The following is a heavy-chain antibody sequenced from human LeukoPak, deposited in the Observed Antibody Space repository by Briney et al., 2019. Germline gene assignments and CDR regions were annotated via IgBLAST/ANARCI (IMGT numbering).Heavy chain of an antibody. CDR2: IIPILGIA. J-gene: IGHJ4*02. Sequence: SVKVSCKASGGTFSSYAISWVRQAPGQGLEWMGRIIPILGIANYAQKFQGRVTITADKSTSTAYMELSSLRSEDTAVYYCARDPVRGYSYGPPPGYWGQGTLVTVSS. D-gene: IGHD5-18*01. V-gene: IGHV1-69*04. CDR1: GGTFSSYA. CDR3: ARDPVRGYSYGPPPGY.